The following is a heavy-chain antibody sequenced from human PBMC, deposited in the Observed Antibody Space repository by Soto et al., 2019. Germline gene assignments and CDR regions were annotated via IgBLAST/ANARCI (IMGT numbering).Heavy chain of an antibody. D-gene: IGHD4-17*01. J-gene: IGHJ6*02. V-gene: IGHV3-33*08. CDR1: GFTFSSYG. CDR3: ARDGDVFAAVTNYYYYGMDV. CDR2: IWYDGSNK. Sequence: GVLRLSCAASGFTFSSYGMHWVPQAPGKGLERVAVIWYDGSNKYYADSVKGRFTISRDNSKNTLYLQMNSLRAEDTAVYYCARDGDVFAAVTNYYYYGMDVWGQGTTVTGSS.